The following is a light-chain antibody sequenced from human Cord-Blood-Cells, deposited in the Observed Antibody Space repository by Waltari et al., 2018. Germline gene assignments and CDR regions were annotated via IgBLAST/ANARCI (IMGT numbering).Light chain of an antibody. J-gene: IGKJ1*01. CDR1: QSISSY. Sequence: DIKMTQSPSSLSASVGDRVTITCRSSQSISSYLNWYQLKPGKDPKLLIYAAYSLQSGVPSRFSGSGSGTDFTLTIRSLQPEDFATYYCQQSYSTPWTCGQGTKVEIK. CDR3: QQSYSTPWT. CDR2: AAY. V-gene: IGKV1-39*01.